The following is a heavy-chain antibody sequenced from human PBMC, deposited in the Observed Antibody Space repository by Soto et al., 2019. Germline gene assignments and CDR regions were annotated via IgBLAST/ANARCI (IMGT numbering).Heavy chain of an antibody. CDR2: MNPNSGNT. CDR1: GYTFTSYD. Sequence: GASVKVSCKASGYTFTSYDINWVRQATGQGLEWMGWMNPNSGNTGYAQKFQGRVTMTRNTSISTAYMELSSLRSEDTAVYYCARRLQYYDFWSGYSYGMDVWGQGTTVTVSS. D-gene: IGHD3-3*01. J-gene: IGHJ6*02. V-gene: IGHV1-8*01. CDR3: ARRLQYYDFWSGYSYGMDV.